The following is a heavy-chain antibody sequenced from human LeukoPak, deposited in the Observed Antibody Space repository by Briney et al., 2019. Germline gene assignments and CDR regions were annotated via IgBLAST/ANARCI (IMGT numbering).Heavy chain of an antibody. D-gene: IGHD2-15*01. CDR2: INPNSGGT. CDR1: GYTFTGYY. CDR3: ARVRYCSGGSCYSRLEWFDP. Sequence: ASVKVSCKASGYTFTGYYMHWVRQAPGQGLEWMGRINPNSGGTNYAQKLQGRVTMTRDTSISTAYMELSRLRSDDTAVYYCARVRYCSGGSCYSRLEWFDPWGQGTLVTVSS. J-gene: IGHJ5*02. V-gene: IGHV1-2*06.